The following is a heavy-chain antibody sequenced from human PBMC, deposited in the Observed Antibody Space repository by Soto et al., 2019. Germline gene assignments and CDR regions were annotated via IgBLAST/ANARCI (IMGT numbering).Heavy chain of an antibody. V-gene: IGHV1-18*01. D-gene: IGHD2-21*02. CDR1: GYTFTSYG. CDR2: ISAYNGNT. J-gene: IGHJ4*02. Sequence: ASVKVSCKASGYTFTSYGISWVRQAPGQGLEWMGWISAYNGNTNYAQKLQGRITMTTDTSTSTAYMELRSLRSDDTAVYYCARSIVVVTALDYWGQGTLVTVSS. CDR3: ARSIVVVTALDY.